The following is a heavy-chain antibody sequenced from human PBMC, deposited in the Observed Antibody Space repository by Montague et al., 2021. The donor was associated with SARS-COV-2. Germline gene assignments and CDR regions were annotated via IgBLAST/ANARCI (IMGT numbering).Heavy chain of an antibody. CDR2: FDHSGNT. CDR1: GGSISGHY. D-gene: IGHD3-16*01. J-gene: IGHJ2*01. Sequence: SETLSLTCSVSGGSISGHYWSWIWQPPGKGLEWIGNFDHSGNTKYNPSLKSRATISVDTSKNQFALRLSSVTAADTAVYYCAREFRIELWQTNWYFGLWGRGTLVTVSS. CDR3: AREFRIELWQTNWYFGL. V-gene: IGHV4-59*11.